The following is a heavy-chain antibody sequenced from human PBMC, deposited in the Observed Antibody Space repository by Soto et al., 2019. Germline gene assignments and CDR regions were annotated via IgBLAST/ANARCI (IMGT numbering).Heavy chain of an antibody. Sequence: QITLKESGPALVKPTQTLTLTCTFSGFSLTTNAVGLGWIRQPPGEALEWLALIYGSDDTRYSPSLQSRLTITKDTSKNQVVLTLTHVDPADTATYYCAHRPFLTAPYYFDFWGQGTLVTVSS. J-gene: IGHJ4*02. CDR1: GFSLTTNAVG. V-gene: IGHV2-5*01. CDR3: AHRPFLTAPYYFDF. D-gene: IGHD5-18*01. CDR2: IYGSDDT.